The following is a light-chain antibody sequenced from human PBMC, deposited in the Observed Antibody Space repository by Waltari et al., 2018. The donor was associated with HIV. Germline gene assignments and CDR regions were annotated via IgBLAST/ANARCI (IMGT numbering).Light chain of an antibody. V-gene: IGLV2-11*01. CDR1: SSDVGGYNY. CDR3: CSYAGSYTV. J-gene: IGLJ2*01. Sequence: QSALTQPRSVSGSPGQSVTISCTGTSSDVGGYNYVSWYQQHPGKAPKLMIYDVSKRPEGVPDRCSGSKSGNTASLTIYGLQAEDEADYYCCSYAGSYTVFGGGTKLTVL. CDR2: DVS.